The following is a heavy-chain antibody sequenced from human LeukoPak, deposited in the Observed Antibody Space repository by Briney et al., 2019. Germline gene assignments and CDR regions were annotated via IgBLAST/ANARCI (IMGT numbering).Heavy chain of an antibody. CDR3: ARGRPYCSSTSCSRGGWFDP. CDR1: GYTFTSYA. D-gene: IGHD2-2*01. Sequence: GASVKVSCKASGYTFTSYAMHWVRQAPGQRLEWMGWINAGNGNTKYSQKFQGRVTITRDTSASTAYMELSSLRSEDTAVYYCARGRPYCSSTSCSRGGWFDPWGQGTLVIVSS. V-gene: IGHV1-3*01. J-gene: IGHJ5*02. CDR2: INAGNGNT.